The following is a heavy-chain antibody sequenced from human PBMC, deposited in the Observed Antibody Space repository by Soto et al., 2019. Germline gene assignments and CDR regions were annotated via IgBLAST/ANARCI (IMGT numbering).Heavy chain of an antibody. V-gene: IGHV4-59*01. CDR2: TSYTGNT. CDR3: SRDLHDGFTHYFDS. Sequence: SATLRLPCIGAGGSIRSYNWRWFRQLPGKGLQWIDDTSYTGNTNYNPSLKSRVTISLDTSKNQLSLKLTSMTAADTAVYDVSRDLHDGFTHYFDSWGMWPLVTVS. J-gene: IGHJ4*02. D-gene: IGHD3-16*01. CDR1: GGSIRSYN.